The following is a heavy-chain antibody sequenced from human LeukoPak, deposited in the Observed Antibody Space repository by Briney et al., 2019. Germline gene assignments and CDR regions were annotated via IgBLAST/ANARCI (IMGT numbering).Heavy chain of an antibody. V-gene: IGHV4-39*01. CDR1: GGSISSSNYY. CDR2: IYYSGST. D-gene: IGHD1-1*01. Sequence: PETLSLTRTVSGGSISSSNYYSAWIRQPPGKGLEWVGSIYYSGSTYYSPSLKSQITISVDTSKNQFSLKLSFVTAAAAAVYYCASNRQLVYFDYWGQGTLVTVSS. J-gene: IGHJ4*02. CDR3: ASNRQLVYFDY.